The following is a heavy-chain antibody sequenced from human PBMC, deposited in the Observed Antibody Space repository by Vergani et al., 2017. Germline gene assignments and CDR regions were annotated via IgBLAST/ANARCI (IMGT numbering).Heavy chain of an antibody. Sequence: QVQLVQSGAEVKKPGASVKVSCKASGYTFTSYYMHWVRQAPGQGLEWMGIINPSGGSTSYAQKFQGRVTMTRDTSTSTVYMELSSLRSEDTAVYYCARADQRKGPGIAAXSTVWFYYYYGMDVWGQGTTVTVSS. J-gene: IGHJ6*02. CDR1: GYTFTSYY. CDR2: INPSGGST. V-gene: IGHV1-46*03. D-gene: IGHD6-13*01. CDR3: ARADQRKGPGIAAXSTVWFYYYYGMDV.